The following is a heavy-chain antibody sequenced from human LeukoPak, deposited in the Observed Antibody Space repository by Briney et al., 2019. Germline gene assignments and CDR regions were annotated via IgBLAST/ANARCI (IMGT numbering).Heavy chain of an antibody. CDR1: GGSLSIYY. D-gene: IGHD3-3*01. J-gene: IGHJ6*03. V-gene: IGHV4-59*01. CDR3: ARAYYDFWSGDMGIYYYYYMDV. Sequence: SQTLSLTRTVSGGSLSIYYSSWITQPPAKGLEWIVDIYYSGSTNYNPYLKSRVTISVDTSKNQFSLKLSSVTAADTAVYYCARAYYDFWSGDMGIYYYYYMDVWGKGTTVTVSS. CDR2: IYYSGST.